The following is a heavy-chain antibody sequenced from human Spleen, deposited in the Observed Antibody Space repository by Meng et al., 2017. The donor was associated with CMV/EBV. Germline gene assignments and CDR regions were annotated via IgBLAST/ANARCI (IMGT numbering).Heavy chain of an antibody. CDR1: GGSFSGYY. J-gene: IGHJ4*02. V-gene: IGHV4-34*01. CDR2: INHSGRT. CDR3: ARYSGSYPLNPKKYFDY. D-gene: IGHD1-26*01. Sequence: YGGSFSGYYWSWIRQPPGKGLEWIGEINHSGRTNYNPSLKSRVTISVDTSKNQFSLKLSSVTAADTAVYYCARYSGSYPLNPKKYFDYWGQGTLVTVSS.